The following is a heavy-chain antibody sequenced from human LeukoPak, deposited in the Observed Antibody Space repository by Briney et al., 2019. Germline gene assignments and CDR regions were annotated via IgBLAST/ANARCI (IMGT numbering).Heavy chain of an antibody. CDR3: ARGLLLGPQYYFDY. CDR2: IKQDETEK. Sequence: GGSLRLSCTASGFTFSNFWMGWVRQAPGKGLEWVANIKQDETEKFYLGSVKGRFTISRDNTKNSLYLQMNSLRAEDTAVYYCARGLLLGPQYYFDYWGQGTLVTVSS. J-gene: IGHJ4*02. V-gene: IGHV3-7*01. D-gene: IGHD1-26*01. CDR1: GFTFSNFW.